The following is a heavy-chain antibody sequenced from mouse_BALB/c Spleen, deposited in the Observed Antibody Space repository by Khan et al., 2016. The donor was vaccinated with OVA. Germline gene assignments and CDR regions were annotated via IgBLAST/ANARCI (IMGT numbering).Heavy chain of an antibody. J-gene: IGHJ3*01. CDR2: IRSNSNNYAS. Sequence: VQLKESGGGLVQPKGSLKLSCAASGFTFNTYAMNWVRQAPGKGLEWVARIRSNSNNYASSYADSVKDRFTISRADSHSMLYLQMNNLKTEDTAMYYCVDGSWFAYWGQGTLVTVSA. V-gene: IGHV10-1*02. CDR1: GFTFNTYA. CDR3: VDGSWFAY.